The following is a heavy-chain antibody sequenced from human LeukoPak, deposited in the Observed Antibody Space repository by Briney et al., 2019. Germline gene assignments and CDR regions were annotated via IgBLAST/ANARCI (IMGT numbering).Heavy chain of an antibody. CDR2: ISSGGSTI. Sequence: GGSLRLSCAASGFTFSSYEMNWVRQAPGKGLEWVSYISSGGSTIYYADSVKGRLTISRDNAKNSLYLQMNRLRAEDTAVYYCARGNRTAVVPTNDWGQGTLVTVSS. D-gene: IGHD2-8*01. V-gene: IGHV3-48*03. J-gene: IGHJ4*02. CDR3: ARGNRTAVVPTND. CDR1: GFTFSSYE.